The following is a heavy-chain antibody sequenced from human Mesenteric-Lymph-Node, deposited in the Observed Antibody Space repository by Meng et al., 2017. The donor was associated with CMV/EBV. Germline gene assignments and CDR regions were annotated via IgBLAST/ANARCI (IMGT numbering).Heavy chain of an antibody. CDR3: ARDINGERRPIY. Sequence: GESLKISCAASGFTFSTYAMNWVRQAPGKGLEYVANIRYDGHEKYYVESVKGRFTISRDNAKNSLWLQMNSLRDEDTGVYYCARDINGERRPIYWGQGTLVTVSS. J-gene: IGHJ4*02. D-gene: IGHD2-8*01. CDR1: GFTFSTYA. CDR2: IRYDGHEK. V-gene: IGHV3-7*01.